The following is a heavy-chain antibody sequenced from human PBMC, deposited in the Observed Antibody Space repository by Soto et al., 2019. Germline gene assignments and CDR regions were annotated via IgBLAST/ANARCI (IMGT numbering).Heavy chain of an antibody. D-gene: IGHD3-16*02. CDR1: GFTFSSHA. CDR2: ISNDERNK. Sequence: QVQLVDSGGGVVQPGTSLRLACAASGFTFSSHAMHWVRQAPGKGLEWVAVISNDERNKQYADSVKGRFAISRDNSKNMLYMQMNSLRAEDTAVYYCARDQERGIEAVAFDNWGQGTPVTVSS. V-gene: IGHV3-30*09. CDR3: ARDQERGIEAVAFDN. J-gene: IGHJ4*02.